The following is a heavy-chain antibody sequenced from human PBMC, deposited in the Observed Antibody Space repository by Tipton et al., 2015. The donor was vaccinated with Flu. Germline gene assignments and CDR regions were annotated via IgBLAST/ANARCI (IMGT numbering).Heavy chain of an antibody. CDR1: GDSLNSYY. V-gene: IGHV4-59*01. Sequence: TLSLTCSVSGDSLNSYYWSWLRQSPGKGLEWIGQVYYSGTTNYNPSLKSRVTISLDKSKNQFFLTLKSMTTADTAVFYCARGGWEPHGGWFDPWGPGSLVTVSS. D-gene: IGHD1-26*01. CDR2: VYYSGTT. J-gene: IGHJ5*02. CDR3: ARGGWEPHGGWFDP.